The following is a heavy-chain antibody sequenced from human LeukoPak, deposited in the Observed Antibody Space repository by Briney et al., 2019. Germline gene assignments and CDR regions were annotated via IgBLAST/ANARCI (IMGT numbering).Heavy chain of an antibody. Sequence: PGGSLRLSCAASGFTFSSYGMHWVRQAPGKGLEWVTLISYDGGHKNYADSVKGRFTISRDNAKNSLYLQMNSLRAEDTALYYCASSRLGGAFDIWGQGTMATVSS. V-gene: IGHV3-30*03. CDR1: GFTFSSYG. CDR3: ASSRLGGAFDI. J-gene: IGHJ3*02. CDR2: ISYDGGHK. D-gene: IGHD3-16*01.